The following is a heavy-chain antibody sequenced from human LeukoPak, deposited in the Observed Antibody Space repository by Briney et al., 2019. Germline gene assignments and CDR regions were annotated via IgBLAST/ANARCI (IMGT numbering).Heavy chain of an antibody. CDR1: GYTFTGYY. J-gene: IGHJ5*02. D-gene: IGHD3-10*01. CDR2: INPNSGGT. CDR3: ARGGYYGSHIDNWFDP. Sequence: ASVKVSCKASGYTFTGYYMHWVRQAPGQGLEWMGWINPNSGGTNYAQKFQGWVTMTRDTSISTAYMELSRLRSDDTAVNYCARGGYYGSHIDNWFDPWGQGTLVTVSS. V-gene: IGHV1-2*04.